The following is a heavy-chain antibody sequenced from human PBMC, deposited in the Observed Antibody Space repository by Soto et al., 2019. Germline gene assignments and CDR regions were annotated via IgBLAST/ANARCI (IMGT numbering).Heavy chain of an antibody. CDR1: GVTFSSYN. V-gene: IGHV3-21*01. J-gene: IGHJ6*02. Sequence: GGSLRLSCAASGVTFSSYNMNWVRQAPGKGLEWVSSISSSSSYIYYADSVKGRFTISRDNAKNSLYLQMNSLRAEDTAVYYSASTRRDGYNNYYYYYGMDVWGQGTTVTVSS. CDR2: ISSSSSYI. D-gene: IGHD5-12*01. CDR3: ASTRRDGYNNYYYYYGMDV.